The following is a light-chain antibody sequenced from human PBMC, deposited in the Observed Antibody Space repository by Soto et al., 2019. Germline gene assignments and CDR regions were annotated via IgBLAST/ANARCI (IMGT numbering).Light chain of an antibody. CDR2: GAS. J-gene: IGKJ3*01. V-gene: IGKV3-20*01. CDR1: QSVSSSS. Sequence: EIVLTQSPGTLSLSPGGRATLSCRASQSVSSSSLSWYQQKPGQAPRLLIYGASSRATGIPDRFSGSGSGTDFTLTISRLEPEDFRVYYCQQYGSSPFTFGPGTKVYIK. CDR3: QQYGSSPFT.